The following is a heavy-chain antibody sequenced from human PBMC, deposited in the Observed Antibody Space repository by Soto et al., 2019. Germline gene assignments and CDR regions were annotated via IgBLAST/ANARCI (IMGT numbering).Heavy chain of an antibody. V-gene: IGHV3-30-3*01. Sequence: QVQLVESGGGVVQPGRSLRLSCAASGFTFSSYAMHWVRQAPGKGLEWVAVISYDGSNKYYADSMKGRFTISRDNSKNTLYLQMNSLRAEDTAVYYCARATDGWGYFYYWGQRTLVTVSS. D-gene: IGHD3-16*01. J-gene: IGHJ4*02. CDR3: ARATDGWGYFYY. CDR2: ISYDGSNK. CDR1: GFTFSSYA.